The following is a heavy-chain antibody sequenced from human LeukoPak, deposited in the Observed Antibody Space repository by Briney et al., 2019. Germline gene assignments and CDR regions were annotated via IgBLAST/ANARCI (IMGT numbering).Heavy chain of an antibody. CDR3: ARDVGGYDYSYYFDY. J-gene: IGHJ4*02. CDR1: GFTFSSYR. D-gene: IGHD5-12*01. V-gene: IGHV3-7*01. Sequence: GGSLRLSCAASGFTFSSYRMSWVRQAPGKGLEWVANIKQDGSEKYYVDSVKGRFTISRDNAKNSLYLQMNSLRAEDTAVYYCARDVGGYDYSYYFDYWGQGTLVTVSS. CDR2: IKQDGSEK.